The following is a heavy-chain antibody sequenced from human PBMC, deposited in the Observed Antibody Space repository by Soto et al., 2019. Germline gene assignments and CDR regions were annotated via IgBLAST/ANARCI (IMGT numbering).Heavy chain of an antibody. CDR2: ISGSGGST. J-gene: IGHJ5*02. D-gene: IGHD3-3*01. CDR3: AKDPITIFGVVPDWFDP. Sequence: PGGSLRLSCAASGFTFSSYAMSWVRQAPGKGLEWVSAISGSGGSTYYADSVKGRFTISRDNSKNTLYLQMNSLRAEDTAVYYCAKDPITIFGVVPDWFDPWGQGTLVTVSS. CDR1: GFTFSSYA. V-gene: IGHV3-23*01.